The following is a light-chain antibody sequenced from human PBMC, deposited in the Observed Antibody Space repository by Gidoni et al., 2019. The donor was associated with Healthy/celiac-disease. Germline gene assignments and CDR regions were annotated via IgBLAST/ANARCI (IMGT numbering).Light chain of an antibody. CDR1: SSDVGGYNY. CDR2: DVS. J-gene: IGLJ1*01. V-gene: IGLV2-14*01. CDR3: SSYTSSSTPHYV. Sequence: QSALNQPASVSGSPGQSITIPCTGTSSDVGGYNYVSWYQQHPGKAPQLMIYDVSNRPSGVSNRFSGSKSGNTASLTISGLQAEDEADYYCSSYTSSSTPHYVFGTGTKVTVL.